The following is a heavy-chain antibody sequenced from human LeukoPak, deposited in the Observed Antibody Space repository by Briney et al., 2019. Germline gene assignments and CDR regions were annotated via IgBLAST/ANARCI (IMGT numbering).Heavy chain of an antibody. CDR3: ARAVYYYGSGSPDYYYGMDV. D-gene: IGHD3-10*01. Sequence: SVKVSCKASGGTFSSYAIGWVRQAPGQGLEWMGGIIPIFGTANYAQKFQGRVTITADESTSTAYMELSSLRSEDTAVYYCARAVYYYGSGSPDYYYGMDVWGKGTTVTVSS. V-gene: IGHV1-69*13. J-gene: IGHJ6*04. CDR2: IIPIFGTA. CDR1: GGTFSSYA.